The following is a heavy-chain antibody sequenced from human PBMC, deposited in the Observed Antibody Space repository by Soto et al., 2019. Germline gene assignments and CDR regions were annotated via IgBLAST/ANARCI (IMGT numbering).Heavy chain of an antibody. CDR2: INTNTGNP. D-gene: IGHD5-18*01. CDR3: ARWTAMALFTIREAFYDFDY. Sequence: ASVKVSCKASGYTFTSYAMNWVRQAPGQGLEWMGWINTNTGNPTYAQGFTGRFVFSLDTSVSTAYLQICSLKAEDTAVYYCARWTAMALFTIREAFYDFDYCGQGTLLTVCS. CDR1: GYTFTSYA. J-gene: IGHJ4*02. V-gene: IGHV7-4-1*01.